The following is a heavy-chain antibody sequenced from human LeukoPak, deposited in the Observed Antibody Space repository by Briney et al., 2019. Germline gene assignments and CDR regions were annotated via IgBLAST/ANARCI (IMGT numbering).Heavy chain of an antibody. Sequence: ASVKVSCKASGGTFSSYGISWVRQAPGQGLEWMGWISAYNGNTKYAQKLQGRVTMTTDTSTSTAYMELRSLRSDDTAVYYCAREGYDYVWGSYRYSYYFDYWGQGTLVTVSS. CDR1: GGTFSSYG. V-gene: IGHV1-18*01. D-gene: IGHD3-16*02. J-gene: IGHJ4*02. CDR2: ISAYNGNT. CDR3: AREGYDYVWGSYRYSYYFDY.